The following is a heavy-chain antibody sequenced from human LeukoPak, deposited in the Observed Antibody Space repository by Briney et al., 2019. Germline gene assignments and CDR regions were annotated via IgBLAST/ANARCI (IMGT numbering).Heavy chain of an antibody. CDR3: ARDQVRGYCSGGSCYSLDY. J-gene: IGHJ4*02. V-gene: IGHV1-46*01. CDR2: INPSGGST. CDR1: GYTFTSYY. Sequence: GASVTVSCTASGYTFTSYYMHWVRQAPGQGLEWMGIINPSGGSTSYAQKFQGRVTMTRDTSTSTVYMELSSLRSEDTAVYDCARDQVRGYCSGGSCYSLDYWGQGTLVTVSS. D-gene: IGHD2-15*01.